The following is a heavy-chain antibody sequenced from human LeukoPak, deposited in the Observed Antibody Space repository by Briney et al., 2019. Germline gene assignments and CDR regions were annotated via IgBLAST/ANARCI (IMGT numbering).Heavy chain of an antibody. V-gene: IGHV1-2*02. CDR1: GYTFTGYY. D-gene: IGHD6-19*01. J-gene: IGHJ3*01. Sequence: GASVKVSCKTSGYTFTGYYMFWVRQAPGQGLEWMGWINPNSGGTNYAQRFQGRVTLTRDTSISTAYMELSSLKSDDTAVYYCARDLYSSATDLYSSAWTGAFDVWGQGTMVTVSS. CDR2: INPNSGGT. CDR3: ARDLYSSATDLYSSAWTGAFDV.